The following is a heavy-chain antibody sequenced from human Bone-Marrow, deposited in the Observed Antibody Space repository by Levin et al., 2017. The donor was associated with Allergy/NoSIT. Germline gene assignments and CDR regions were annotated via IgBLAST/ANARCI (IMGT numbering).Heavy chain of an antibody. Sequence: ASVKVSCATSGFTFSSYAMTWVRQAPGRGLEWVSSISLTGGNTYYADSVKGRFTISRDNSKNTMYLQVNSLRAEDTAVYYCAKGRRSGWPDSWGQGTLVAVSS. CDR2: ISLTGGNT. CDR1: GFTFSSYA. D-gene: IGHD6-19*01. CDR3: AKGRRSGWPDS. V-gene: IGHV3-23*01. J-gene: IGHJ4*02.